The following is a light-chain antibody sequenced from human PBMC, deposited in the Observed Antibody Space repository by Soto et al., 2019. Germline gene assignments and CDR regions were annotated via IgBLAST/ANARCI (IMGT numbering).Light chain of an antibody. CDR3: SSYTSSSYTSSTTLDV. V-gene: IGLV2-14*01. CDR2: DVS. Sequence: QSALTQPASVSGSPGQSITISCTGTSNDIGSYNYVSWYQQYPGKAPKLMIFDVSNRPSGVSNRFSGSKSGNTASLTISGLQAEDEADYYCSSYTSSSYTSSTTLDVFGTGTKLTVL. J-gene: IGLJ1*01. CDR1: SNDIGSYNY.